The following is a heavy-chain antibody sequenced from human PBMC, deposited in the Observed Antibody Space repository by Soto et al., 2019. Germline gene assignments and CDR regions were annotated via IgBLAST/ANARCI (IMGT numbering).Heavy chain of an antibody. Sequence: SVKVSCKAAGYTFTSYGFSWVRQAPGQGLEWMGWISTYNGDTHYAQNLQGRVTMTTDTSTSTAYMELRSLRSDDTAVYYCARSNGIAAAGPPFDYWGQGTLVTVSS. CDR1: GYTFTSYG. J-gene: IGHJ4*02. D-gene: IGHD6-13*01. CDR2: ISTYNGDT. V-gene: IGHV1-18*01. CDR3: ARSNGIAAAGPPFDY.